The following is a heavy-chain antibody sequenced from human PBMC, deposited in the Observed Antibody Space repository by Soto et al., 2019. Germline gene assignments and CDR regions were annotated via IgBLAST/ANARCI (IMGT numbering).Heavy chain of an antibody. CDR3: AREIVTTGEYYFDS. CDR2: INPSGDST. D-gene: IGHD1-1*01. J-gene: IGHJ4*02. CDR1: GYTFTSYY. V-gene: IGHV1-46*01. Sequence: ASVKVSCKASGYTFTSYYMHWVRQAPGQGLEWMGIINPSGDSTSYAQKFQGRVTMTRDTAKNTLYLQMNSLRAEDTAVYYCAREIVTTGEYYFDSWGLGTLVTVSS.